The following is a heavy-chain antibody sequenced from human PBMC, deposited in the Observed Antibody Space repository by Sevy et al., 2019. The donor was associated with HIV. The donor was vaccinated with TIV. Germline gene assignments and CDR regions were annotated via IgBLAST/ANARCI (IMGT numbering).Heavy chain of an antibody. CDR1: GFIFSKYW. J-gene: IGHJ6*03. CDR2: IQEDGSGK. D-gene: IGHD4-17*01. Sequence: GSLRLSCAASGFIFSKYWMSWVRQAPGKGLEWVANIQEDGSGKYYVDAVKGRFTISRDNAKNSLYLQMNSLRAEDTAVYYCATDPFSVTSSNDYMDVWGKGTTVTVSS. CDR3: ATDPFSVTSSNDYMDV. V-gene: IGHV3-7*01.